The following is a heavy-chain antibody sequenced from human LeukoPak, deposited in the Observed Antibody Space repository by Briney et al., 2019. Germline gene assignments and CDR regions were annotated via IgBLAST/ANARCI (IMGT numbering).Heavy chain of an antibody. Sequence: GASVKVSCKASGGTFSSYATSWVRQAPGQGLEWMGGIIPIFGTANYAQKFQGRVTITADESTSTAYMELSSLRSEDTAVYYCARGGVVARRWFDYWGQGTLVTVSS. D-gene: IGHD2-15*01. V-gene: IGHV1-69*13. J-gene: IGHJ4*02. CDR2: IIPIFGTA. CDR3: ARGGVVARRWFDY. CDR1: GGTFSSYA.